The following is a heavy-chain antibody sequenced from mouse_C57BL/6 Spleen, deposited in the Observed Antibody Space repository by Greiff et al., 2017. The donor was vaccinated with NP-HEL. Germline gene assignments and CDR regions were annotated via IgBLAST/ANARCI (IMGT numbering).Heavy chain of an antibody. CDR3: ARQGGSNYVPDY. V-gene: IGHV5-6*01. CDR2: ISSGGSYT. D-gene: IGHD2-5*01. Sequence: EVKLQESGGDLVKPAGSLKLSCAASGFTFSSYGMSWVRQTPDKRLEWVATISSGGSYTYYPDSVKGRFTISRDNAKNTLYLQMSSLKSEDTAMYYCARQGGSNYVPDYWGQGTTLTVSS. J-gene: IGHJ2*01. CDR1: GFTFSSYG.